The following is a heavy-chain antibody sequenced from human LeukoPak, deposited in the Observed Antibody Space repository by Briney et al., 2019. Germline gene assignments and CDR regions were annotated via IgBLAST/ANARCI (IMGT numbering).Heavy chain of an antibody. Sequence: ASVKVSCKASGYTFTDYHMHWVRRAPGQGLEWVGRINPNSGGTNYAQKFQGRVTMTRDTSISTAYMELSRLRSDDTAVYYCAREVGGTTLDFQHWGQGTLVTVSS. CDR3: AREVGGTTLDFQH. D-gene: IGHD1-26*01. J-gene: IGHJ1*01. CDR1: GYTFTDYH. V-gene: IGHV1-2*06. CDR2: INPNSGGT.